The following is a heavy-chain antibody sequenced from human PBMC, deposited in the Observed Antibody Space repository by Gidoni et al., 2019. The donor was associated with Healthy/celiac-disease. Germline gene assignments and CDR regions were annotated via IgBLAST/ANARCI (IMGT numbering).Heavy chain of an antibody. CDR3: AREGGNYGLRYWYFDL. CDR2: IYYSGST. V-gene: IGHV4-59*01. CDR1: GGSIRSYY. D-gene: IGHD1-7*01. Sequence: QVQLQESGPGLVKPSETLSLTCPVSGGSIRSYYWSWIRQPPGKGLEWIGYIYYSGSTNDNPSLKSRVTISVDTSKNQFSLKLSSVTAADTAVYYCAREGGNYGLRYWYFDLWGRGTLVTVSS. J-gene: IGHJ2*01.